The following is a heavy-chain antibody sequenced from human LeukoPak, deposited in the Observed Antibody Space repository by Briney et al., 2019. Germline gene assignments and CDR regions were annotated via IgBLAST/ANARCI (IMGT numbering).Heavy chain of an antibody. CDR1: GYTFTSYY. V-gene: IGHV1-46*01. J-gene: IGHJ3*02. Sequence: ASVKVSCKASGYTFTSYYMHWVRQAPGQGLEWMGIINPSGGSTSYAQKFQGRVTMTRDTSTSTVYMELSSLRSEDTAVYYCARDPSNYDILTGYHHDAFDIWGQGTMVTVSS. CDR3: ARDPSNYDILTGYHHDAFDI. D-gene: IGHD3-9*01. CDR2: INPSGGST.